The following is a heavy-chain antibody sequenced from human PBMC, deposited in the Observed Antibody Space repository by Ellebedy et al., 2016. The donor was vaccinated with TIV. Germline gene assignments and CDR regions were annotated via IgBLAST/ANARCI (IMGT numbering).Heavy chain of an antibody. CDR3: ARDLNALDI. CDR1: GGTFSNST. J-gene: IGHJ3*02. Sequence: AASVKVSCKTSGGTFSNSTFSWVRLAPGQGLEWLGRFIPILRTSKLAKKFQGRLALTADESTATAYMELSSLTSQDTALYFCARDLNALDIWGPGTLVTVSS. CDR2: FIPILRTS. V-gene: IGHV1-69*08.